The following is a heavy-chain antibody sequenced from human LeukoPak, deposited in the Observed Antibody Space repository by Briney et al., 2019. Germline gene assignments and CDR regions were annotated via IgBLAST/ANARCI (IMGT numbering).Heavy chain of an antibody. CDR2: ISSSGSTI. Sequence: PGGSLRLSCAASGFNFSSYSMNWVRQAPGKGLECVSYISSSGSTIYYADSVKGRFTISRDNAKNSLYLQMNSLRAEDTAVYYCARDLYRIVVVPHYFDYWGQGTLVTVSS. CDR3: ARDLYRIVVVPHYFDY. CDR1: GFNFSSYS. D-gene: IGHD3-22*01. V-gene: IGHV3-48*04. J-gene: IGHJ4*02.